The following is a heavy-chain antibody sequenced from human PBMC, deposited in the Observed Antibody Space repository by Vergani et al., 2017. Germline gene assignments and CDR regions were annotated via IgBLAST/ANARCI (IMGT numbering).Heavy chain of an antibody. J-gene: IGHJ4*02. Sequence: EVQLLASGGGLVQPGGSLRLSCAASGFIFSGHAMSWVRQAPGKGLEWVSTISGDASASYYADSVKGRFTISRDNSKNTVYLQMNSLRAEDTALYYCAKRRPATGAPXFDCWDQGTLVTVSS. CDR2: ISGDASAS. D-gene: IGHD6-13*01. CDR1: GFIFSGHA. V-gene: IGHV3-23*01. CDR3: AKRRPATGAPXFDC.